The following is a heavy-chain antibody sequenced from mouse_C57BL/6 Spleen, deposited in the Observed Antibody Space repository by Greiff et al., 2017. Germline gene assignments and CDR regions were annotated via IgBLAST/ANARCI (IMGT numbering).Heavy chain of an antibody. CDR1: GYTFTSYW. D-gene: IGHD1-1*01. Sequence: QVQLQQPGAELVQPGASVKLSCKASGYTFTSYWMHWVKQRPGQGLEWIGMIHPNSGSTNYNEKFKSKATLTVDKSSSTAYMQLSSLTSEDSAVYYCALTGYGSSYEYWCFDVWGTGTTVTVSS. CDR2: IHPNSGST. J-gene: IGHJ1*03. V-gene: IGHV1-64*01. CDR3: ALTGYGSSYEYWCFDV.